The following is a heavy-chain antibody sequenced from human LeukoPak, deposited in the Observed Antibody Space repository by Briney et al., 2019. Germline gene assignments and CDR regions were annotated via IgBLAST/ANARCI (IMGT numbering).Heavy chain of an antibody. CDR1: GGSFSSSSW. CDR3: SGFPSSTKAFDY. V-gene: IGHV4-4*02. J-gene: IGHJ4*02. Sequence: SETLTLTCAVSGGSFSSSSWWRCVRQPRKEGLEWIADIYHSGNTNYNPSLKSRVTISVDKSKNQFSLKLNSVSAPDTAGYYCSGFPSSTKAFDYWGQGTLVTVSS. CDR2: IYHSGNT. D-gene: IGHD2-2*01.